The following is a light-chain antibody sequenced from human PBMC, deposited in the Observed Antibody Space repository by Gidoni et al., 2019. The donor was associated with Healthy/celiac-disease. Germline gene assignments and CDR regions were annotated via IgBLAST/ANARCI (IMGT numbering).Light chain of an antibody. V-gene: IGKV3-15*01. CDR2: GAS. CDR1: QSVSSN. CDR3: QQYNNWPPWT. J-gene: IGKJ1*01. Sequence: EIVMTQSPATLSVSPGERANLSCSASQSVSSNLAGDQQPPGQAPRLLIYGASTRATGIPARFSGSGSGTDFTLTISSLQSEDFAVYYCQQYNNWPPWTCGQGTKVEIK.